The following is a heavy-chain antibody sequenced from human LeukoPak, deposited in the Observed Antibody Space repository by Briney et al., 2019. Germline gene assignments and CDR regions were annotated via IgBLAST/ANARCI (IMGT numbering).Heavy chain of an antibody. Sequence: GGSLRLSCAASGFTFSSYGMHWVRQAPGKGLEWVAVIWYDGSNKYYADSVKGRFTISRDNAKNSLYLQMNNLRAEDTAVHYCANLHGGLLSFDGWGQGTLVTVSS. CDR2: IWYDGSNK. CDR1: GFTFSSYG. CDR3: ANLHGGLLSFDG. D-gene: IGHD2-15*01. V-gene: IGHV3-33*03. J-gene: IGHJ4*02.